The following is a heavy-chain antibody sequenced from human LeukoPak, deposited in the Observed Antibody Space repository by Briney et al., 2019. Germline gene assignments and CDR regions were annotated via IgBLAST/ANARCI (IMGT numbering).Heavy chain of an antibody. Sequence: ASVKVSCKASGGTFSSYAINWVRQAPGQGLEWMGGIIPIFGTANYAQKFQGRVTITADESTSTAYMELSSLRSEDTAVYYCAREEFGPYRSSCFDYWGQGTLVTVSS. CDR2: IIPIFGTA. V-gene: IGHV1-69*13. CDR1: GGTFSSYA. CDR3: AREEFGPYRSSCFDY. D-gene: IGHD3-16*01. J-gene: IGHJ4*02.